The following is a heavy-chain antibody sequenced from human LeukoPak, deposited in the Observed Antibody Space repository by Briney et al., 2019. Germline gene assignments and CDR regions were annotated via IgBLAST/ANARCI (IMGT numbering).Heavy chain of an antibody. CDR1: GGSFSSINW. Sequence: KASDTLSLTCAVSGGSFSSINWWSWVRQHPGKGLEWIGEIYHSGSTNYNPSLKSRVTISVDKSKNQFSLKLSSVTAADTAVYYCARDEAGLIGYFDYWGQGTLVTVSS. CDR2: IYHSGST. V-gene: IGHV4-4*02. J-gene: IGHJ4*02. CDR3: ARDEAGLIGYFDY. D-gene: IGHD6-19*01.